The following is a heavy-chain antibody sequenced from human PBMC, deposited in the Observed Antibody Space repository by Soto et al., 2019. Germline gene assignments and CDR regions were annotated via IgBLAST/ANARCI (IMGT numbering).Heavy chain of an antibody. CDR3: ARSGTTVHPGYYYYGMDV. D-gene: IGHD4-4*01. J-gene: IGHJ6*02. Sequence: LSLTCTVSGGSISSYYWSWIRQPPGKGLEWIGYIYYSGSTNYNPSLKSRVTISVDTSKNQFSLKLSSVNAADTAVYYCARSGTTVHPGYYYYGMDVWGQGTTVTVSS. CDR2: IYYSGST. CDR1: GGSISSYY. V-gene: IGHV4-59*01.